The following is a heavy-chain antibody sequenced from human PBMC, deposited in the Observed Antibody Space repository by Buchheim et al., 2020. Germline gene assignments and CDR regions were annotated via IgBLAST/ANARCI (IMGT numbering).Heavy chain of an antibody. D-gene: IGHD6-19*01. J-gene: IGHJ4*02. CDR3: AKGPDLGSSGWYVLYYFDY. CDR1: GFTFSSYA. V-gene: IGHV3-23*01. CDR2: ISGSGGST. Sequence: EVQLLESGEGLVQPGGSLRLSCAASGFTFSSYAMSWVRQAPGKGLEWVSAISGSGGSTYYADSVKGRFTISRDNSKNTLYLQMNSLRAEDTAVYYCAKGPDLGSSGWYVLYYFDYWGQGTL.